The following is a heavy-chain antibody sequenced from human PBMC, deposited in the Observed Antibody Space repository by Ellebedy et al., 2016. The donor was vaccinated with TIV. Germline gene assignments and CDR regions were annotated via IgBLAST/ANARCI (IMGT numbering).Heavy chain of an antibody. CDR3: ARDQRTAPGLLGY. D-gene: IGHD6-13*01. CDR1: GGSFSSYT. V-gene: IGHV1-69*13. Sequence: AASVTVSCKASGGSFSSYTISWVRHAPGPGLEWMGGIMPIFGAADYAQKFQGRVTITADESTSTAYMDLTSLRSEDTAVYYCARDQRTAPGLLGYWGQGTLVTVSS. J-gene: IGHJ4*02. CDR2: IMPIFGAA.